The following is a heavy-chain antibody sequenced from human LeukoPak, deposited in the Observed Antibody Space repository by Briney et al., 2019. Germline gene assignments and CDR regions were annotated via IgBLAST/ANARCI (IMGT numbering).Heavy chain of an antibody. CDR3: ARDRRRYDFWSGYYIRIFDY. Sequence: GESLRLSCAASGFTFSSYSMNWVRQAPGKGLEWVSSISSSSSYIYYADSVKGRFTISRDNAKNSLYLQMNSLRAEDTAVYYCARDRRRYDFWSGYYIRIFDYWGQGTLVTVSS. CDR1: GFTFSSYS. V-gene: IGHV3-21*01. CDR2: ISSSSSYI. D-gene: IGHD3-3*01. J-gene: IGHJ4*02.